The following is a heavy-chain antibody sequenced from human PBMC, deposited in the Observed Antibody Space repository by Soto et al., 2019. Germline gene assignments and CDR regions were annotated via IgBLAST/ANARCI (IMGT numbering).Heavy chain of an antibody. J-gene: IGHJ4*02. CDR1: GFTFSSYA. V-gene: IGHV3-30-3*01. CDR2: ISYDGSNK. D-gene: IGHD3-10*01. Sequence: QVQLVESGGGVVQPGRSLRLSCEASGFTFSSYAMHWVRQAPGKGLEWVAVISYDGSNKYYADSVKGRFTISRDNSKNTLYLQMNSLRAEDTAVYYCARDASRRGYFDYWGQGTLVTVSS. CDR3: ARDASRRGYFDY.